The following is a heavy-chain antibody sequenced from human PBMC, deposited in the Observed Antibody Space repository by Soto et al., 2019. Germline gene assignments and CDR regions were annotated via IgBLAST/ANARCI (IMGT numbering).Heavy chain of an antibody. CDR1: GFTFSSYS. CDR2: SSSSSRTK. J-gene: IGHJ6*03. D-gene: IGHD2-2*01. V-gene: IGHV3-48*01. CDR3: ARGKPDIVVLPAAMRYYYYMDV. Sequence: EVQLVESGGGLVQPGGSLRLSCAASGFTFSSYSMNWVRQAPGKGLEWVSYSSSSSRTKNYEDSVKGRFTISRDNAKNSLYLQMNSLRGEDTAVYYWARGKPDIVVLPAAMRYYYYMDVWGKGTTVTVSS.